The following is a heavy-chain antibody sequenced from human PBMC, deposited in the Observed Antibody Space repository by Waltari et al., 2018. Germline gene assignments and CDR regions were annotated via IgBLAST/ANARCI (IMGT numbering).Heavy chain of an antibody. CDR1: GGSISSSSYY. J-gene: IGHJ4*02. CDR3: ASVDTAMESFDY. CDR2: IYYSGST. V-gene: IGHV4-39*01. Sequence: QLQLQESGPGLVKPSETLSLTCTVSGGSISSSSYYWGWIRQPPGKGLEWIGSIYYSGSTYYNPSLKSRVTISVDTSKNQFSLKLSSVTAADTAVYYCASVDTAMESFDYWGQGTLVTVSS. D-gene: IGHD5-18*01.